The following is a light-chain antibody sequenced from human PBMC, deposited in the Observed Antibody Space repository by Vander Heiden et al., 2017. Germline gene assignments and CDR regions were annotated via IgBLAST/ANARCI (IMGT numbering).Light chain of an antibody. CDR2: EVS. CDR3: SSYAGRSNYVV. J-gene: IGLJ2*01. V-gene: IGLV2-8*01. Sequence: QSALTQPPSAFGSPGQSVTISCTGTSSDVGAYNYVSWYQQHPGKAPKVMIYEVSKRPSGVADRFSGSKSGNTASLTVSGLRADDEADYYCSSYAGRSNYVVFGGGTKLTVL. CDR1: SSDVGAYNY.